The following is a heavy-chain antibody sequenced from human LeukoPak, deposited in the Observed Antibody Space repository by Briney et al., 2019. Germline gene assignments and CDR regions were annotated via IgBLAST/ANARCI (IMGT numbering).Heavy chain of an antibody. CDR1: GFTFSSYS. J-gene: IGHJ4*02. Sequence: GGSLRLSCAASGFTFSSYSMNWVRQAPGKGLEWVSSISSSSSYIYYADSVKGRFTISRDNAKNSLYLQMNSLRAEDTAVYYCARVSYSSSWYSPYYFDYWGQGTLVTVSS. V-gene: IGHV3-21*01. CDR2: ISSSSSYI. CDR3: ARVSYSSSWYSPYYFDY. D-gene: IGHD6-13*01.